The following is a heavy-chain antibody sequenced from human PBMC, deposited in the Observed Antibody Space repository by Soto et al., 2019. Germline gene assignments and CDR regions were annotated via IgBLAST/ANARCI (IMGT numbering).Heavy chain of an antibody. J-gene: IGHJ5*02. CDR3: ARSIDP. CDR2: IYYSGST. Sequence: PSETLSLTCVVSGGSLSGYYWSWIRQPPGKGLEWIGYIYYSGSTYYNPSLKSRVTISVDTSKNQFSLKLSSVTAADTAVYYCARSIDPWGQGTLVTVS. CDR1: GGSLSGYY. V-gene: IGHV4-59*12.